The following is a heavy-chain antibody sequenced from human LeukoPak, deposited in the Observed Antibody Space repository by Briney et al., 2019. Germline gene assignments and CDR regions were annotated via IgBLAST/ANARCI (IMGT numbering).Heavy chain of an antibody. Sequence: GGSLRLSCEASGFTFNNYWMSWVRQAPGKGLEWVANIRYDGSEKYYVDSVKGRFTISRDNARNSLYLQMNSLRAEDTAVYYCAGLGITMIGGVWGKGTTVTISS. D-gene: IGHD3-10*02. CDR3: AGLGITMIGGV. CDR1: GFTFNNYW. CDR2: IRYDGSEK. V-gene: IGHV3-7*01. J-gene: IGHJ6*04.